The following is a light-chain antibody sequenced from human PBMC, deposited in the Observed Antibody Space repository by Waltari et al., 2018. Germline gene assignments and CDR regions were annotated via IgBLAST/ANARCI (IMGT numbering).Light chain of an antibody. CDR1: QSISHY. J-gene: IGKJ1*01. V-gene: IGKV3-20*01. Sequence: EVVFTPSPRTLYLSPGAAATLPCRASQSISHYLAWYQQKPGQAPRLLIYHASSRATGIPDRFSGSGSGTDFSLTISRLEPEDFAVYYCQHYVNLPATFGQGTKVEI. CDR2: HAS. CDR3: QHYVNLPAT.